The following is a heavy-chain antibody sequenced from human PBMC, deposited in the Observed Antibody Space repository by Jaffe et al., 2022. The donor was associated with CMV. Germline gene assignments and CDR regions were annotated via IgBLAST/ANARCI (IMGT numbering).Heavy chain of an antibody. CDR2: INHSGST. J-gene: IGHJ4*02. D-gene: IGHD5-18*01. V-gene: IGHV4-34*01. Sequence: QVQLQQWGAGLLKPSETLSLTCAVYGGSFSGYYWSWIRQPPGKGLEWIGEINHSGSTNYNPSLKSRVTISVDTSKNQFSLKLSSVTAADTAVYYCARGYSYGPFDYWGQGTLVTVSS. CDR3: ARGYSYGPFDY. CDR1: GGSFSGYY.